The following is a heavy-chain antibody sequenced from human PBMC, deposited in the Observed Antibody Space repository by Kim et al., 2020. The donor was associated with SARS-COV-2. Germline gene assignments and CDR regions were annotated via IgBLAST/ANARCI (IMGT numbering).Heavy chain of an antibody. CDR2: FGSNTNVV. J-gene: IGHJ4*02. D-gene: IGHD3-10*01. CDR3: TKDVEPGGAKF. CDR1: TFLFDVHA. V-gene: IGHV3-9*01. Sequence: GGSLRLSCTASTFLFDVHALHWVRQGPGKGLEWVAGFGSNTNVVDYADSMKGRFTISTDDAKNSLYLQLNSLRPEDTALYFCTKDVEPGGAKFWGQGALVTVSS.